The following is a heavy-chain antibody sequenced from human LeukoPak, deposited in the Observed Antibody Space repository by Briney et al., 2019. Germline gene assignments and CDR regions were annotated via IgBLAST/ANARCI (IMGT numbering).Heavy chain of an antibody. CDR2: IYYSGST. V-gene: IGHV4-39*01. CDR3: ARHKAGNPIDY. J-gene: IGHJ4*02. CDR1: GGSISSSSHY. Sequence: PSETLSLTCTVSGGSISSSSHYWAWIRQSPGKGLEWIASIYYSGSTYYNPSLKSRVTISVDTSKNQFSLKLSSVTAADTAVYYCARHKAGNPIDYWGQGTLVTVSS. D-gene: IGHD4-23*01.